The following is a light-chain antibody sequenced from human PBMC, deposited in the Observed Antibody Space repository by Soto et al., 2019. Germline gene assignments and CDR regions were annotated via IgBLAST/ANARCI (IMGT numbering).Light chain of an antibody. CDR3: QQYNASPHT. Sequence: DIQMTQSPSTLSASVEDRVTITCRASQSISTFFAWYQQKPGKAPKLLIYQASTLDTGVTSTFSGSGSGTEFTLTISSLQPDDFATYHCQQYNASPHTFGEGTKLEIK. J-gene: IGKJ2*01. V-gene: IGKV1-5*03. CDR2: QAS. CDR1: QSISTF.